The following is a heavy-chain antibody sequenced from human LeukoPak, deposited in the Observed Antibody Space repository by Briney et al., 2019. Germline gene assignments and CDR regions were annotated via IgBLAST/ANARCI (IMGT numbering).Heavy chain of an antibody. Sequence: SETLSLTCTVSGYSISSGYYWGWIRQPPGKGLEWIGSIYYSGSTYYNPSLKSRVTISVDTSKNQFSLKLSSVTAADTAVYYCAREGEDYYDSSGYTPSNWFDPWGQGTLVTVSS. D-gene: IGHD3-22*01. CDR2: IYYSGST. CDR1: GYSISSGYY. CDR3: AREGEDYYDSSGYTPSNWFDP. J-gene: IGHJ5*02. V-gene: IGHV4-38-2*02.